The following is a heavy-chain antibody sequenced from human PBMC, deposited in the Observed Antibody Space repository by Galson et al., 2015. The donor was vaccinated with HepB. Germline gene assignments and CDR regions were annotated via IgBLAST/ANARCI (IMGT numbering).Heavy chain of an antibody. CDR3: ARARYDSSGYYPRSEYYYYYYMDV. J-gene: IGHJ6*03. CDR2: IIPILGIA. V-gene: IGHV1-69*10. D-gene: IGHD3-22*01. CDR1: GGTFSSYA. Sequence: SVKVSCKASGGTFSSYAISWVRQAPGQGLEWMGGIIPILGIANYAQKFQGRVTITADKSTSTAYMDLSSLRSEDTAVYYCARARYDSSGYYPRSEYYYYYYMDVWGKGTTVTVSS.